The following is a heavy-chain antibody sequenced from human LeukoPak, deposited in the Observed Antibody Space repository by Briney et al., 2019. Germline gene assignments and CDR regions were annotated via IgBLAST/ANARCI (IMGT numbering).Heavy chain of an antibody. CDR3: ARLTTVTSSSFWFDP. D-gene: IGHD4-17*01. CDR2: INHSGST. CDR1: GGSFSGYY. Sequence: PSETLSLTCAVYGGSFSGYYWSWTRQPPGKGLEWIGEINHSGSTNYNPSLKSRVTISVDTSKNQFSLKLSSVTAADTAVYYCARLTTVTSSSFWFDPWGQGTLVTVSS. V-gene: IGHV4-34*01. J-gene: IGHJ5*02.